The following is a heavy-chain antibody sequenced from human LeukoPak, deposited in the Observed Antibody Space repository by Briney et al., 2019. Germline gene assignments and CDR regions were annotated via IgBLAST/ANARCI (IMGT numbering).Heavy chain of an antibody. V-gene: IGHV3-23*01. D-gene: IGHD6-13*01. J-gene: IGHJ4*02. CDR3: ARRRGDSSSWYYFDY. Sequence: GGSLRLSCVASGFTLSNYGMSWVRQAPGKGLKWVSIISGSAGSTSYADSVKGRFTLSRDNSKNTLYLQMNSLRAEDTAMYYCARRRGDSSSWYYFDYWGQGTLVTVSS. CDR1: GFTLSNYG. CDR2: ISGSAGST.